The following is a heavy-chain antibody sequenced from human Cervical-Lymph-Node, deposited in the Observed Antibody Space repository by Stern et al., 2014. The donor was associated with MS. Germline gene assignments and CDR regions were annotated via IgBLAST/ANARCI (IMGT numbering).Heavy chain of an antibody. CDR2: ISYDGSNE. V-gene: IGHV3-30*03. D-gene: IGHD3-22*01. CDR3: ARGVYDI. J-gene: IGHJ4*02. Sequence: VQLVESGGGVVRPGRSLRLSCAASGFTFSSYGMHWVRQAPATGLQWVAFISYDGSNEYYADSVKGRFPIPRDNSNNTLYLQTNSLREEDTAVYYCARGVYDIWGQGTLVTVSS. CDR1: GFTFSSYG.